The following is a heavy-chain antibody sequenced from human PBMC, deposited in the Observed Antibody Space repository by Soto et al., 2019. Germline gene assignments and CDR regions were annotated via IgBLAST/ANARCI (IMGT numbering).Heavy chain of an antibody. V-gene: IGHV3-33*01. Sequence: GGSLRLSCAASGFTFSSYGMHWVRQAPGKGLEWVAVTWYDGSNKYYADSVKGRFTISRDNSKNTLYLQMNSLRAEDTAVYYCARDGLSYDYIWGSYHAIDYWGQGTLVTVSS. CDR1: GFTFSSYG. D-gene: IGHD3-16*02. CDR2: TWYDGSNK. J-gene: IGHJ4*02. CDR3: ARDGLSYDYIWGSYHAIDY.